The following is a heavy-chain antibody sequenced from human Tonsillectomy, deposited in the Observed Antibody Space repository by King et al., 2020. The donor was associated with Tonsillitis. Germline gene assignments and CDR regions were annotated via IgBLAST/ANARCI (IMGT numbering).Heavy chain of an antibody. CDR3: AGDREGLDY. V-gene: IGHV3-33*01. J-gene: IGHJ4*02. CDR2: IWYDGSNK. Sequence: VQLVESGGGLVQPGRSLRLSCAASGFTFSNYGMHWVRQAPGKGLEWVAVIWYDGSNKYYAESVKGRFTISRDNSQNTLYLQMSSLRAEETAVYYCAGDREGLDYWGQGTLVTVSS. CDR1: GFTFSNYG.